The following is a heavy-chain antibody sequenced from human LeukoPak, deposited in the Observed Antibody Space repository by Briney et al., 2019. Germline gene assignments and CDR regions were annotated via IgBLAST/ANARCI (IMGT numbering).Heavy chain of an antibody. CDR3: ARDGGVSRELPEGY. CDR2: ISSSSSYI. Sequence: GGSLRLSCAASGFTFSSYSMNWVRQAPGKGLEWVSSISSSSSYIYYADSVKGRFTISRNNAKNSLYLQMNSLRAEDTAVYYCARDGGVSRELPEGYWGQGTLVTVSS. V-gene: IGHV3-21*01. CDR1: GFTFSSYS. J-gene: IGHJ4*02. D-gene: IGHD1-26*01.